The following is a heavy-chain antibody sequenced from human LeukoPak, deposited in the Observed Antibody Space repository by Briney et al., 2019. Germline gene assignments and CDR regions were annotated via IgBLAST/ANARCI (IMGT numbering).Heavy chain of an antibody. V-gene: IGHV3-11*01. CDR2: ISSSGGTI. CDR1: GSTFSDYY. Sequence: GGSLRLSCAASGSTFSDYYMSWIRQAPGKGLEWVSYISSSGGTIYYADSVKGRFTISRDNAKYSLYLQMNSLRAEDTAVYYCASSGSYGGPVYYFDYWGQGTLVTVSS. D-gene: IGHD1-26*01. CDR3: ASSGSYGGPVYYFDY. J-gene: IGHJ4*02.